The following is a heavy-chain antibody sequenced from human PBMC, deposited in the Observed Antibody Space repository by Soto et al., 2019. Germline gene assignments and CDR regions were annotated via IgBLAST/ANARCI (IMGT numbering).Heavy chain of an antibody. V-gene: IGHV4-30-2*01. J-gene: IGHJ4*02. CDR2: IYHSGST. CDR1: GGSISSGGYS. CDR3: ARARGARYFDY. D-gene: IGHD2-15*01. Sequence: SETLSLTCAVSGGSISSGGYSWSWIRQPPGKGLEWIGYIYHSGSTYYNPSLKSRVTISVDRSKNQFSLKLSSVTAADTAVYYRARARGARYFDYWGQGTLVTVSS.